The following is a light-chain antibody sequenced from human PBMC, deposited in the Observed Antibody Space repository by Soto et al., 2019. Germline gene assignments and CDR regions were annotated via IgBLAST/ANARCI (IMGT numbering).Light chain of an antibody. V-gene: IGKV1-5*01. J-gene: IGKJ1*01. Sequence: DIQLTQSPSSLSASVGDRVTITCRASQGISSYLAWYQQKPGKAPKLLIYDASSLESGVPSRFSGSGSGTEFTLTISSLQPDDFATYYCQQYNSYWTFGQGTRWIS. CDR1: QGISSY. CDR2: DAS. CDR3: QQYNSYWT.